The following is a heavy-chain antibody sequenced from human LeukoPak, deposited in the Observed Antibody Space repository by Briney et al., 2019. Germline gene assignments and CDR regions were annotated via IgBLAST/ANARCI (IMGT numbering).Heavy chain of an antibody. CDR3: ARPLSIVGAIFPGY. CDR1: GFTFSSYA. V-gene: IGHV3-30-3*01. D-gene: IGHD1-26*01. Sequence: GRSLRLSCAASGFTFSSYAMHWVRQAPGKGLEGVAVISYDGSNKYYADSVKGRFTISRDNSKNTLYLQMNSLRAEDTAVYYCARPLSIVGAIFPGYWGQGTLVTVSS. J-gene: IGHJ4*02. CDR2: ISYDGSNK.